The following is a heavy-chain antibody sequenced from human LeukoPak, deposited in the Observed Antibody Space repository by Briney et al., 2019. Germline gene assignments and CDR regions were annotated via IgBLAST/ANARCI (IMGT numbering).Heavy chain of an antibody. V-gene: IGHV3-48*03. Sequence: GGSLRLSCAASGFTFSSYEMNWVRQAPGKGLEWVSYISRSGSTIYYADSVKGRFTISRDNAKNSLYLQMNSLRAEDTAVYYCARGRVRTFGEVIVSRYYYMDVWGKGTTVTVSS. CDR2: ISRSGSTI. CDR1: GFTFSSYE. D-gene: IGHD3-16*02. CDR3: ARGRVRTFGEVIVSRYYYMDV. J-gene: IGHJ6*03.